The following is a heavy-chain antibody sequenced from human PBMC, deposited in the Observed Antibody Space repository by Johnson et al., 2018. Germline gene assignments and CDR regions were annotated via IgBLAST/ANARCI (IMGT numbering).Heavy chain of an antibody. D-gene: IGHD3-10*01. V-gene: IGHV3-30*03. CDR2: ISYDGHNN. CDR3: WRVMGFDWSHDSFDL. Sequence: QVQLVESGGGVVQPGRSVRLSCAASGFTFSHYGMHWVRQAPGKGLEWVALISYDGHNNYYSDSVKARFTASRDNSKNTLYLQMNSLRTEDTAVYYCWRVMGFDWSHDSFDLWGQGTRVTVAS. CDR1: GFTFSHYG. J-gene: IGHJ3*01.